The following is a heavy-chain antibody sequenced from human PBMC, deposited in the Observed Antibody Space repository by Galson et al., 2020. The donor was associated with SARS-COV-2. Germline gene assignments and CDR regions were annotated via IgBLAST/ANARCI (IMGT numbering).Heavy chain of an antibody. D-gene: IGHD3-22*01. CDR1: EFTFSDYY. V-gene: IGHV3-11*01. J-gene: IGHJ4*02. CDR2: ISSSGNTI. CDR3: AGNYDSSGYYKVPIDY. Sequence: NSGGSLRLSCAASEFTFSDYYMSWIRQAPGKGLEWVSYISSSGNTIFYADSVKGRFTISRDNAKNSLFLQMDNLRAEDTALYYCAGNYDSSGYYKVPIDYWGQGTLVTVSS.